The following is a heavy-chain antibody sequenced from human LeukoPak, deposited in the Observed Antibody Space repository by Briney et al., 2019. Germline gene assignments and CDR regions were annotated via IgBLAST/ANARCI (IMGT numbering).Heavy chain of an antibody. CDR1: GFTFSSYA. D-gene: IGHD1-26*01. CDR2: ISGSGST. Sequence: GGSLRLSCAASGFTFSSYAMSWVRQAPGKGLEWVSAISGSGSTYYADSVKGRFTISRDNSKNTLYLQMNSLRAEDTAVYYCAKDRGADYYFDYWGQGTLVTVSS. V-gene: IGHV3-23*01. J-gene: IGHJ4*02. CDR3: AKDRGADYYFDY.